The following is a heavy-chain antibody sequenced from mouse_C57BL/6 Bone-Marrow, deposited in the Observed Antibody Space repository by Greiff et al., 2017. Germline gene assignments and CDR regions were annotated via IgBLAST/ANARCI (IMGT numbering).Heavy chain of an antibody. CDR2: IYPGSGST. CDR1: GFTFTSYW. J-gene: IGHJ1*03. D-gene: IGHD2-5*01. CDR3: ARPYYSNYWYFDV. V-gene: IGHV1-55*01. Sequence: QVQLLQPGAELVKPGASVKMSCTASGFTFTSYWITWVKQRPGQGLEWIGYIYPGSGSTNYNEKFKSKATLTVDTSSITAYMQLSSLTSEDSAVYYCARPYYSNYWYFDVWGTGTTVTVSS.